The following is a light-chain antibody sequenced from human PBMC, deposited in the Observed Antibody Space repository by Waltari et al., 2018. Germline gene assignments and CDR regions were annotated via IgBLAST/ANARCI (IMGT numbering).Light chain of an antibody. CDR2: VYSDGSH. J-gene: IGLJ3*02. CDR1: SGPSTPV. V-gene: IGLV4-69*01. CDR3: QTGGHGTWV. Sequence: QLVLTQSPSAPASLGASVKLTRTLSSGPSTPVIARPQKRPEKGPRYLMKVYSDGSHNKGDEIPDRFSGASSGAERYLTISSLQSEDEADYYCQTGGHGTWVFGGGTKLTVL.